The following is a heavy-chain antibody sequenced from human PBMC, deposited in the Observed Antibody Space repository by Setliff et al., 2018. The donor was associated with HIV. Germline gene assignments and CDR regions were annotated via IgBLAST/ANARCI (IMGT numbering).Heavy chain of an antibody. CDR3: ARDDPDCSGGSCPFDY. D-gene: IGHD2-15*01. CDR2: IIPIFGTA. CDR1: GGTFSSYA. V-gene: IGHV1-69*05. Sequence: SVKVSCKASGGTFSSYAISWVRQAPGQGLEWMGGIIPIFGTANYAQKFQGRVTITTDESTSKAYMELSSLRSEDTAVYYCARDDPDCSGGSCPFDYWGQGTLVTVSS. J-gene: IGHJ4*02.